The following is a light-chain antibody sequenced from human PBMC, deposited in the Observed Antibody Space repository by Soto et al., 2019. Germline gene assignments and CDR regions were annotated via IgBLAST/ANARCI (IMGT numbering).Light chain of an antibody. Sequence: QSALTQPRSVSGSPGQSVTISCTGTSSDVGDYNYVSWHQKHPGKAPKLMIYDVSRRPSGVPDRFSGSKSGNTASLTISGLQAEDEADYYCCSYAGSYTLVFGGGTKLTVL. V-gene: IGLV2-11*01. CDR3: CSYAGSYTLV. CDR1: SSDVGDYNY. J-gene: IGLJ2*01. CDR2: DVS.